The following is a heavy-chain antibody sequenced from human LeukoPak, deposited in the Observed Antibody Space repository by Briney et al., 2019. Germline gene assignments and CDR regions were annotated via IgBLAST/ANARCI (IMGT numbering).Heavy chain of an antibody. CDR3: AKDQKQWLVQTKNNWFDP. CDR2: ISGSGGST. J-gene: IGHJ5*02. Sequence: PGGSLRLSCAASGFTFSSYAMSWVRQAPGKGLEWVSAISGSGGSTYYADSVKGRFTISRDNSKNTLYLQMNSLSAEDTAVYYCAKDQKQWLVQTKNNWFDPWGQGTLVTVSS. CDR1: GFTFSSYA. V-gene: IGHV3-23*01. D-gene: IGHD6-19*01.